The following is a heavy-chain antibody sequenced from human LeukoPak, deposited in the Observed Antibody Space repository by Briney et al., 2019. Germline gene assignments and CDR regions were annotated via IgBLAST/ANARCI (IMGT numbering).Heavy chain of an antibody. D-gene: IGHD3-3*01. CDR1: GFTFSSYA. CDR2: IVGSGGST. V-gene: IGHV3-23*01. Sequence: GGSLRLSYAASGFTFSSYAMSWVSQAPGKGLEWVSAIVGSGGSTYYADSVKGGFTISRDNSKNTLYLQMNSLRAEDTAVYYCARYLYDFWSGSYYWGQGTLVTVSS. J-gene: IGHJ4*02. CDR3: ARYLYDFWSGSYY.